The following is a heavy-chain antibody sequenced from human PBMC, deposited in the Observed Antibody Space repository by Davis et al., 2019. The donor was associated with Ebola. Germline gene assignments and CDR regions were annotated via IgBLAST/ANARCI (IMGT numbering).Heavy chain of an antibody. D-gene: IGHD5-12*01. Sequence: GGSLRLSCAASGFTFKTFGMNWVRQAPGKGLEWVAVISYDGRNKFYADSVKGRFTISRDNSKNTVYLQMDSLRAEYTAVYFCAKDHRFIVAAVTGLDYWGQGTPVTVSS. J-gene: IGHJ4*02. CDR1: GFTFKTFG. CDR3: AKDHRFIVAAVTGLDY. V-gene: IGHV3-30*18. CDR2: ISYDGRNK.